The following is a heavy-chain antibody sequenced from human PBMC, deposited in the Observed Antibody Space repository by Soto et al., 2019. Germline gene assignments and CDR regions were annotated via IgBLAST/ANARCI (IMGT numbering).Heavy chain of an antibody. CDR3: VRGWGGGYEDV. Sequence: QVQLVQSGAEVKKPGASVKVSCKASGYTFTSYGISWVRQAPGQGLEWMGWISVYNGNTNYAQKLQGRVTMTTDTSPTTAYMELRSLTSDDTAVYYCVRGWGGGYEDVWGQGTTVTVSS. D-gene: IGHD3-16*01. CDR2: ISVYNGNT. V-gene: IGHV1-18*04. J-gene: IGHJ6*02. CDR1: GYTFTSYG.